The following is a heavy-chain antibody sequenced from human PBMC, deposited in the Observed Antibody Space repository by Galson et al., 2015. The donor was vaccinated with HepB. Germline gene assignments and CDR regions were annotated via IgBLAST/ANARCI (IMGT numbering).Heavy chain of an antibody. J-gene: IGHJ4*02. CDR3: ARGQYYFDY. CDR1: GYTFTSNA. Sequence: QSGAEVKKPGASVKVSCKASGYTFTSNALHWVRQAPGQRLEWMGWINGGNANTKYSQKFQGRVTLTRDTSASTAYMELTGLRSEDTAVYYCARGQYYFDYWGQGTLVTVSS. CDR2: INGGNANT. V-gene: IGHV1-3*01.